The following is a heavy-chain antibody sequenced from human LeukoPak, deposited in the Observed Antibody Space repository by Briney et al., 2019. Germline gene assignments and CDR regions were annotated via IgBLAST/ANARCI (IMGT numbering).Heavy chain of an antibody. CDR2: ISPNNGGT. CDR1: GHTFTGYY. D-gene: IGHD6-19*01. J-gene: IGHJ4*02. Sequence: GASVKVSCKASGHTFTGYYMHWVRQAPGQGLEWVGWISPNNGGTNYAQRFQGRVTLTRDTSISKAYMDLSRLRSDDTDVYYCARDLSSGWYDYWGQGTLVTVSS. V-gene: IGHV1-2*02. CDR3: ARDLSSGWYDY.